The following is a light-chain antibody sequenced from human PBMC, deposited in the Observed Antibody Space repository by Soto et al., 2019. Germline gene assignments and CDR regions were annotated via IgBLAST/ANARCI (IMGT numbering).Light chain of an antibody. CDR3: QQYNPFWT. CDR2: DAS. Sequence: DMQMTQSPSTLSASLGERVTITCRASQTIRIWLAWYQQKPGKAPKLLIYDASSLDTGVPSRFSGSGSGTEFTLTISSLHPDDFATYYRQQYNPFWTFVLGTKVDSK. J-gene: IGKJ1*01. CDR1: QTIRIW. V-gene: IGKV1-5*01.